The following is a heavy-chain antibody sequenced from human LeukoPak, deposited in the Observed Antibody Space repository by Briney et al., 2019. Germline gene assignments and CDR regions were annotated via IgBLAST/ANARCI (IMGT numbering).Heavy chain of an antibody. V-gene: IGHV4-59*08. CDR1: GGSISSYY. CDR2: IYYSGST. Sequence: SETLSLTCAVYGGSISSYYWSWLRQPPGKGLEWIGYIYYSGSTNYNPSLKSRVTISVDTSKNQFSLKLSSVTAADTAVYYCARHPTIAAAGVGGQGTLVTVSS. J-gene: IGHJ4*02. CDR3: ARHPTIAAAGV. D-gene: IGHD6-13*01.